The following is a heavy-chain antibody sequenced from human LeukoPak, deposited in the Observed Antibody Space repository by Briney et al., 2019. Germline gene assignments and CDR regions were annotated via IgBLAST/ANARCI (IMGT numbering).Heavy chain of an antibody. CDR3: ARDVWFGAGRTFDY. D-gene: IGHD3-10*01. Sequence: SQTLSLTCTVSGGSISSGSYYWSWIRQPAGKGLEWIGRIYTSGSTNYNPSLKSRVTISVDTSKNQFSLKLSSVTAADTAVYYCARDVWFGAGRTFDYWGQGTLVTVSS. J-gene: IGHJ4*02. CDR2: IYTSGST. CDR1: GGSISSGSYY. V-gene: IGHV4-61*02.